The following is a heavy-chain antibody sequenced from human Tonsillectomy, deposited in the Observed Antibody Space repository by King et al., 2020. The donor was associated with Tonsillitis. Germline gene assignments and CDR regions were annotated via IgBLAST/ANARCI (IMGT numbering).Heavy chain of an antibody. CDR2: ISGYNGKT. Sequence: VQLVQSGAEVKKPGASVKVSCKASGYTFTVYGISWVRQAPGQGLEWMGWISGYNGKTNYAQKLRGRVTMTTDTSTSTAYMELRSLRSDDTAVYYCVRDEIVGVTHSYTFDYGGRGTLVIVSS. CDR1: GYTFTVYG. V-gene: IGHV1-18*01. CDR3: VRDEIVGVTHSYTFDY. D-gene: IGHD1-26*01. J-gene: IGHJ4*02.